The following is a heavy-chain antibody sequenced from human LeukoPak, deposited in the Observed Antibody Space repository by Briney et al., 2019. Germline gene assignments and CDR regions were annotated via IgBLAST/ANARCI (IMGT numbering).Heavy chain of an antibody. CDR1: GFTFSSNA. CDR3: VKAIIPYYYVKNAFDI. V-gene: IGHV3-64D*06. J-gene: IGHJ3*02. Sequence: GGSLRLSCSASGFTFSSNAMHWVRQAPGKGLEYVSAISSNGGSTYYADSVKGRFTISRDNSKNTLYLQMSSLRAEDTAVYYCVKAIIPYYYVKNAFDIWGQGTMVTVSS. D-gene: IGHD3-10*02. CDR2: ISSNGGST.